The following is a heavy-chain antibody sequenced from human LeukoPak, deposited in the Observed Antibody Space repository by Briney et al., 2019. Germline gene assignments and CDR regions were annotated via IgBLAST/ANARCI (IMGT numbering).Heavy chain of an antibody. J-gene: IGHJ6*02. Sequence: SETLSLTCTVSGGSISSGDYYWSWIRQPPGKGLEWIGYIYYSGSTYYNPSLESRVTISVDTSKNQFSLKLSSVTAADTAVYYCARVTMERYYYYGMDVWGQGTTVTVSS. D-gene: IGHD3-10*01. CDR2: IYYSGST. CDR3: ARVTMERYYYYGMDV. V-gene: IGHV4-30-4*01. CDR1: GGSISSGDYY.